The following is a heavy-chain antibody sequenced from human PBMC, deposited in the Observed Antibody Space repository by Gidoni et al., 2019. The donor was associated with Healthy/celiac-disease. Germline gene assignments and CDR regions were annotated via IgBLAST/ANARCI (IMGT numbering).Heavy chain of an antibody. CDR1: GFTFDDYT. Sequence: EVQLVESGGVVVQPGGSLRLSCAASGFTFDDYTMHWVRQAPGKGLEWVSLISWVGGSTYYADSVKGRFTISRDNSKNSLYLQMNSLRTEDTALYYCAKGEGDILTGYYSSIDYWGQGTLVTVSS. V-gene: IGHV3-43*01. D-gene: IGHD3-9*01. CDR3: AKGEGDILTGYYSSIDY. CDR2: ISWVGGST. J-gene: IGHJ4*02.